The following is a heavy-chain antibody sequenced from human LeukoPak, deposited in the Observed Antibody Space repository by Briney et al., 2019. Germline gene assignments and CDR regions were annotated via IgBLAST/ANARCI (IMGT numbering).Heavy chain of an antibody. CDR3: ARIRGGYYGSGSYEYYLDY. Sequence: SETLSLTCTVSGGSISSYYWSWIRQPPGKGLEWIGYIYYSGGTNYNPSLKSRVTISVDTPKNQFSLKLSSVTAADTAVYYCARIRGGYYGSGSYEYYLDYWGQGTLVTVSS. D-gene: IGHD3-10*01. J-gene: IGHJ4*02. CDR1: GGSISSYY. CDR2: IYYSGGT. V-gene: IGHV4-59*01.